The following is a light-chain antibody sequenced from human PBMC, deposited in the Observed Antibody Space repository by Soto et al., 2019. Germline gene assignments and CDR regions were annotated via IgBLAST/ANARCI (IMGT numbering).Light chain of an antibody. CDR1: SSDVGSYNL. CDR3: CSYAGSNTHV. J-gene: IGLJ1*01. Sequence: QSVLTQPASVYGSPGQSITISCTGSSSDVGSYNLVSWYQQHPGKAPKLMIYEVTKRPSGFSNRFSGSKSGNTASLTISGLQAEDEADYYCCSYAGSNTHVFGTGTKVTVL. V-gene: IGLV2-23*02. CDR2: EVT.